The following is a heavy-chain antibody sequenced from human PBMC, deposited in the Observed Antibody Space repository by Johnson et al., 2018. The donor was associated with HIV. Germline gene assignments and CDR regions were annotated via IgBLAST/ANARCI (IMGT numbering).Heavy chain of an antibody. CDR3: ARDSGKKRSSSPGPDAFDI. Sequence: VQLVESGGGLVQPGGSLRLSCAASGFTVSSNYMSWVRQAPGKGLEWVSVIYSGGSTYYADSVKGRFTISRDNSKNTVYLQMNSLRAEDTAVYYCARDSGKKRSSSPGPDAFDIWGQGTMVTVSS. D-gene: IGHD6-6*01. CDR1: GFTVSSNY. V-gene: IGHV3-66*02. CDR2: IYSGGST. J-gene: IGHJ3*02.